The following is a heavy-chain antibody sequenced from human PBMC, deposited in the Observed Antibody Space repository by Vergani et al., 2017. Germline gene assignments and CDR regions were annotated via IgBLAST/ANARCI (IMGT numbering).Heavy chain of an antibody. J-gene: IGHJ4*02. V-gene: IGHV1-69*12. CDR3: ARGIVVVAATPPYDSSGYYYYFDY. CDR2: IIPIFGTA. D-gene: IGHD3-22*01. CDR1: GGTFSSYA. Sequence: QVQLVQSGAEVKKPGSSVKVSCKASGGTFSSYAISWVRQAPGQGLEWMGGIIPIFGTANYAQKFQGRVTITADESTSTAYMELSSRRSEDTAVYYCARGIVVVAATPPYDSSGYYYYFDYWGQGTLVIVSS.